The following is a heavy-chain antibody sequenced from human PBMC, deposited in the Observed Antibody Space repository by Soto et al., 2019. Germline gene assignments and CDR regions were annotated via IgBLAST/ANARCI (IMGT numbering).Heavy chain of an antibody. D-gene: IGHD6-13*01. CDR1: GFTFNNYA. CDR3: ARDPTLAAADYYYYYGMDV. J-gene: IGHJ6*02. V-gene: IGHV3-74*01. Sequence: EVQLLESGGDLVQPGGSLRLSCAASGFTFNNYAMSWVRQAPGKGLQWVSRINSDGSSTSYADSVKGRFTISRDNAKNTLYLQMNSLRAEDTAVYYCARDPTLAAADYYYYYGMDVWGQGTTVTVSS. CDR2: INSDGSST.